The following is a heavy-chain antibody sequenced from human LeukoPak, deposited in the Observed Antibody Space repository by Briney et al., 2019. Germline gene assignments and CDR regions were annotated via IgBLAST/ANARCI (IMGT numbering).Heavy chain of an antibody. D-gene: IGHD6-6*01. V-gene: IGHV4-39*07. CDR2: IYYSGGT. J-gene: IGHJ5*02. Sequence: SETLSLTCTVSGGSISSSTYYWGWIRQPPGKGLEWIGNIYYSGGTNYNPSLKSRVTISVDTSKNQFSLKLSSVTAADTAVYYCARGVGAARPYWFDPWGQGTLVTVSS. CDR3: ARGVGAARPYWFDP. CDR1: GGSISSSTYY.